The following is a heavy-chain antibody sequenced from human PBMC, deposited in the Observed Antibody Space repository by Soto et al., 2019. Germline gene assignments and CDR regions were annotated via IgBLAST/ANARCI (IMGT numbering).Heavy chain of an antibody. V-gene: IGHV4-38-2*02. CDR3: ARDAIRGSAAMKTY. Sequence: PSETLSLTCAVSGYSISTGFNWAWIRQPPGKGLEWIGSIYHSGSTYYNPSLKSRISMSVDTSKNQFSLILSSVSAADTAVYYCARDAIRGSAAMKTYWGQGTQVTVSS. J-gene: IGHJ4*02. CDR2: IYHSGST. CDR1: GYSISTGFN.